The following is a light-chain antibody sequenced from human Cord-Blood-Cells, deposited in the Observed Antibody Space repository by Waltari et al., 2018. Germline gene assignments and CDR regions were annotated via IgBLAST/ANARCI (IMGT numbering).Light chain of an antibody. CDR3: QQYNNWPPWT. J-gene: IGKJ1*01. V-gene: IGKV3-15*01. Sequence: IVLTQSPATLSVSPGQRATLPCRASQSVSSNLAWYQQKPGQAPSLLIYGASTRATVIPAGFSGSESGTEFTLTISSLQSEDFAVYYCQQYNNWPPWTFGQGTKVEIK. CDR2: GAS. CDR1: QSVSSN.